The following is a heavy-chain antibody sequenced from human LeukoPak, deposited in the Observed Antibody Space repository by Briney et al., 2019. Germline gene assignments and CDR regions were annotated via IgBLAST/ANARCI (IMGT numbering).Heavy chain of an antibody. CDR1: GYSFTSYW. V-gene: IGHV5-51*01. D-gene: IGHD3-3*01. CDR2: TYPGDSPT. CDR3: ARTISDGAFDI. J-gene: IGHJ3*02. Sequence: GESLKISCKGSGYSFTSYWIGWVRQMPGKGLEWMGITYPGDSPTRYSPSFQGQVTISADRSISTAYLQWNSLKASDTAMYYCARTISDGAFDIWGQGTMVTVSS.